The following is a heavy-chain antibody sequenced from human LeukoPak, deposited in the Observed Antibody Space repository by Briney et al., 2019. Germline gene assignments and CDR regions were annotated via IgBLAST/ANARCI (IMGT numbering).Heavy chain of an antibody. CDR1: GFTFSTYS. V-gene: IGHV3-23*01. CDR3: AKTMAAAATGYAYYAMDV. J-gene: IGHJ6*02. D-gene: IGHD6-13*01. CDR2: ISGSGGST. Sequence: GGSLRLSCAASGFTFSTYSMNWVRQAPGKGLEWVSGISGSGGSTFYADSVKGRFTISRDNSKKTLYLQMNSLRVDDTASYYCAKTMAAAATGYAYYAMDVWGQGTTVTVSS.